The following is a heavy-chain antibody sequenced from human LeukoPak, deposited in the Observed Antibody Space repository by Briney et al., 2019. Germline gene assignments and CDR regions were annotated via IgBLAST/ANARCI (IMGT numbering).Heavy chain of an antibody. CDR2: ISSSGSY. J-gene: IGHJ4*02. D-gene: IGHD1-26*01. V-gene: IGHV3-21*01. CDR3: ATGGVGATSPLFIDY. Sequence: PGGSLRLSCAASGFTFSSYSMNWVRQAPGKGLEWVSFISSSGSYNYADSLKGRFTISRDNARNSLFLQMNSLRVEDTAVYYCATGGVGATSPLFIDYWGQGILVTVSS. CDR1: GFTFSSYS.